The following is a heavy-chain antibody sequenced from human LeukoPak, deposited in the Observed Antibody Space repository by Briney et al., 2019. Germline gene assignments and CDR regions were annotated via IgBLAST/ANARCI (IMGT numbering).Heavy chain of an antibody. D-gene: IGHD3-16*01. CDR2: IKEGGSEK. CDR3: AKSTRAVMAMMDV. J-gene: IGHJ6*04. V-gene: IGHV3-7*01. Sequence: GGSLRLSCAASGFTFSSYWMSWVRQAPGKGLEWVANIKEGGSEKHYVDSVKGRFTISRDNAKNSLFLQMNSLSAEDTAVYFCAKSTRAVMAMMDVWGKGTTVTVSS. CDR1: GFTFSSYW.